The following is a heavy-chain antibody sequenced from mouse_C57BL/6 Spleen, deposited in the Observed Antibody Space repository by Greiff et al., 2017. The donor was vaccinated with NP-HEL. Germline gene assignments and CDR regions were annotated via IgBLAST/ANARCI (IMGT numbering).Heavy chain of an antibody. J-gene: IGHJ2*01. CDR2: IDPEDGET. CDR1: GFNIKDYY. V-gene: IGHV14-2*01. CDR3: ARVPRWDRAYFDY. D-gene: IGHD3-3*01. Sequence: EVQLQQSGAELVKPGASVKLSCTASGFNIKDYYMHWVKQRTEQGLEWIGRIDPEDGETKYAPKIQGKGTITADTSSNTAYLQLSSLTSEDTAVYDCARVPRWDRAYFDYWGQGTTLTVSS.